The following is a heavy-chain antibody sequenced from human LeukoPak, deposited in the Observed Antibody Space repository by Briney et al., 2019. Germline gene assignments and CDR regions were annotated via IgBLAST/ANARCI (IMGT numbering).Heavy chain of an antibody. J-gene: IGHJ4*02. D-gene: IGHD3-22*01. CDR2: IIPIFGTA. Sequence: SVKVSCKASGGTFSSYAISWVRQAPGQGLEWMGGIIPIFGTANYAQKFQGRVTITTDESTSTACMELSSLRSEDTAVYYCARERYYDSSGYSKYYFDYWGQGTLVTVSS. V-gene: IGHV1-69*05. CDR1: GGTFSSYA. CDR3: ARERYYDSSGYSKYYFDY.